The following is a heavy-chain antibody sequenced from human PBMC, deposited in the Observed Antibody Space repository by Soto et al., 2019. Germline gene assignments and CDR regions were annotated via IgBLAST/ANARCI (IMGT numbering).Heavy chain of an antibody. CDR3: AAATTWNFHFPY. D-gene: IGHD1-7*01. V-gene: IGHV3-33*03. J-gene: IGHJ4*02. Sequence: QAQLVESGGGVVQPGTSLRLSCAASGFTISTHGIHWVRQAPGKGLEWLANIWYDGSNKFYAESVKGRFSISKDNSKNTLYLQMSSLRAEATAVYYCAAATTWNFHFPYWGQGTQVTVSS. CDR1: GFTISTHG. CDR2: IWYDGSNK.